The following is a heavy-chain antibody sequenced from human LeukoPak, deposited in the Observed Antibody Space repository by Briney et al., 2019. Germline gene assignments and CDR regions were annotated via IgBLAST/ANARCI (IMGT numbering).Heavy chain of an antibody. CDR2: ISYSGSI. CDR1: GGSISSRPYY. D-gene: IGHD2-2*01. V-gene: IGHV4-39*01. Sequence: SETLSPTCTVSGGSISSRPYYWGWVRQTPRKGLEWIGSISYSGSIHYNPSLKSRVTISVDTSKNHFSLRLSSVTAADTAVYYCARSQATAMVSDYWGQGTLVTVSS. CDR3: ARSQATAMVSDY. J-gene: IGHJ4*02.